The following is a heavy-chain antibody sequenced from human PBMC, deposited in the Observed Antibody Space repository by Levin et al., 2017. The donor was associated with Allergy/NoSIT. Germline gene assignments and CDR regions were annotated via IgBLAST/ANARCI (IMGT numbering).Heavy chain of an antibody. CDR1: GFTFSNYA. V-gene: IGHV3-30-3*01. D-gene: IGHD3-10*01. Sequence: GESLKISCAASGFTFSNYAMHWVRQAPGKGLEWVAVVSYDGNTKHYADSVKGRFTISRDNSKNTLYVQMNSLRAEDTAVYYCARLVEYYGSGSHDYWGQGTLVTVSS. CDR2: VSYDGNTK. J-gene: IGHJ4*02. CDR3: ARLVEYYGSGSHDY.